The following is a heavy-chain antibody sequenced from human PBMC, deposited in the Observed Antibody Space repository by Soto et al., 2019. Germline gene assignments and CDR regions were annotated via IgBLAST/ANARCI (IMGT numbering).Heavy chain of an antibody. J-gene: IGHJ6*02. Sequence: QVQLVESGGGVVQPGRSLRLSCAASGFIFSSYGMHWVRQAPGTGLAWVAVISYDGSDKHKADSVKGRFTISRDNSKNTLYLQMNSLRAEDTAVYYWAKAYGSGTVYGMDVWCQGTTVTVSS. CDR3: AKAYGSGTVYGMDV. CDR1: GFIFSSYG. D-gene: IGHD3-10*01. V-gene: IGHV3-30*18. CDR2: ISYDGSDK.